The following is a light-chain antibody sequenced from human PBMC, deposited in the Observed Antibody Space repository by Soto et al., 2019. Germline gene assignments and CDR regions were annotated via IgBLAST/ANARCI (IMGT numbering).Light chain of an antibody. V-gene: IGKV3-20*01. Sequence: EIVLTQSPGTLSLSPGERATLSCRASQSVSSSYLAWYQQKPGQAPRLLIYGASSRATGIPDRSSGSGSGTEFTLITSSLQSEDSAVYYCQQYNSWLWTFGQGTKVDIK. CDR2: GAS. J-gene: IGKJ1*01. CDR1: QSVSSSY. CDR3: QQYNSWLWT.